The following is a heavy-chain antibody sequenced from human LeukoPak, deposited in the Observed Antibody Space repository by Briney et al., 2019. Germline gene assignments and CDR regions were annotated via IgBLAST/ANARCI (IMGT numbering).Heavy chain of an antibody. Sequence: ASVKVSCKASGYTFTSYGISWVRQAPGQGLEWMGWISAYNGNTNYAQKLQGRVAMTTDTPTSTAYMELRSLRSDDTAVYYCARDNMVRGVFYYYYYMDVWGKGTTVTVSS. J-gene: IGHJ6*03. CDR3: ARDNMVRGVFYYYYYMDV. CDR2: ISAYNGNT. V-gene: IGHV1-18*01. CDR1: GYTFTSYG. D-gene: IGHD3-10*01.